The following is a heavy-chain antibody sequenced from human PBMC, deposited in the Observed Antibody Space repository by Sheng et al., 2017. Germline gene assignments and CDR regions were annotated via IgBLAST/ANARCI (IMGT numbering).Heavy chain of an antibody. V-gene: IGHV3-30*02. CDR2: IRSDGSNT. J-gene: IGHJ5*02. CDR3: ASRFCPDDSCYFGFFHP. D-gene: IGHD2-2*01. CDR1: GFVFSDHG. Sequence: QMQLVESGGGVVQPGGSLRLSCTASGFVFSDHGMHWVRQTPAKGLEWVAFIRSDGSNTYHRDSVEGRFTVSRDNSKNMVFLQMNSLRPEDTAVYYCASRFCPDDSCYFGFFHPWGQGTLVTVSS.